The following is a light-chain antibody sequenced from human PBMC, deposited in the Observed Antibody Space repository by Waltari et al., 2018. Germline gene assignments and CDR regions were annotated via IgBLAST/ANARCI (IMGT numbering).Light chain of an antibody. Sequence: QLVLTQSPSASASLGASVKLTCTLSRGHSSNVIAWHQQQPEKGPRYLMKVNSDGSHSKGDEIPDRFSGSSSGAEHYLTISSLQSEDEADYYCQTGGHGTWVFGGGTKLTVL. V-gene: IGLV4-69*01. J-gene: IGLJ3*02. CDR3: QTGGHGTWV. CDR1: RGHSSNV. CDR2: VNSDGSH.